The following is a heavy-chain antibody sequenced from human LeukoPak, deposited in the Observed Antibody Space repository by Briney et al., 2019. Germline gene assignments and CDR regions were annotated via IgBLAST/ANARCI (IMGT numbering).Heavy chain of an antibody. Sequence: SETLSLTCTVSGGSISSSSYYWGWIRQPPGKGLEWIGSIYYSGSTYYNPSLKSRVTISVDTSKNQFSLKLSSVTAADTAVYYCARGGGYCSSTSCLDYWGQGTLVTVSS. J-gene: IGHJ4*02. V-gene: IGHV4-39*07. CDR3: ARGGGYCSSTSCLDY. CDR2: IYYSGST. CDR1: GGSISSSSYY. D-gene: IGHD2-2*01.